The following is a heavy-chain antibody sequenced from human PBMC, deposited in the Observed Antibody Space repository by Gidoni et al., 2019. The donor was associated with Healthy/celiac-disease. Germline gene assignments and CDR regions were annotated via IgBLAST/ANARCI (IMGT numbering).Heavy chain of an antibody. CDR1: GFTFSDYY. D-gene: IGHD6-19*01. CDR3: AGTAESESEYSSGWRQYYYYYGMDV. CDR2: ISSSGSTI. Sequence: QVQLVESGGGLVKPGGSLRLSCAASGFTFSDYYMSWIRQAPGKGLEWVSYISSSGSTIYYADSVKGRFTISRDNAKNSLYLQMNSLRAEDTAVYYCAGTAESESEYSSGWRQYYYYYGMDVWGQGTTVTVSS. V-gene: IGHV3-11*01. J-gene: IGHJ6*02.